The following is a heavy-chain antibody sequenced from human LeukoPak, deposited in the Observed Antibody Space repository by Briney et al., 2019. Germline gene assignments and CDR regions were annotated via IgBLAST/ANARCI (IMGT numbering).Heavy chain of an antibody. J-gene: IGHJ4*02. CDR1: GYTYTGYY. CDR3: ARDGEGNYYDSSGYYSSYFDY. Sequence: ASVKVSCKASGYTYTGYYMHWVRQAPGQGLEWMGWINPNSGGTNYAQKFQGRVTMTRDTSISTAYMELSRLRSDDTAVYYCARDGEGNYYDSSGYYSSYFDYWGQGTLVTVSS. CDR2: INPNSGGT. D-gene: IGHD3-22*01. V-gene: IGHV1-2*02.